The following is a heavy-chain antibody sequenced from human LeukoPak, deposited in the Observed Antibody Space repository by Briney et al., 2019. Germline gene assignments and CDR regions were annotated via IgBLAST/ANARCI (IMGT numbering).Heavy chain of an antibody. CDR1: GYTFTGYY. V-gene: IGHV1-2*02. CDR3: ARGPPEYCSGGTCYSGRNWIDP. D-gene: IGHD2-15*01. J-gene: IGHJ5*02. CDR2: INPNSGGT. Sequence: ASVKVSCKASGYTFTGYYMHWVRQAPGQGLEWMGWINPNSGGTNYAQKFQGGVTMTRDTSISTAYMALSRLRSDDTAVYYCARGPPEYCSGGTCYSGRNWIDPWGQGTLVTVSS.